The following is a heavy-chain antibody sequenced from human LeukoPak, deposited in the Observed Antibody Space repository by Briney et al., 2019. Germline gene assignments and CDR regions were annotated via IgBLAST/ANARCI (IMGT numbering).Heavy chain of an antibody. J-gene: IGHJ6*03. V-gene: IGHV3-23*01. CDR3: AKGNSYYYYYYMDV. Sequence: GGSLRLSCAASGFTFSSYWMSWVRQAPGKGLEWVSAISGSGGSTYYADSVKGRFTISRDNSKNTLYLQMNSLRAEDTAVYYCAKGNSYYYYYYMDVWGKGTTVTVSS. CDR2: ISGSGGST. CDR1: GFTFSSYW. D-gene: IGHD2/OR15-2a*01.